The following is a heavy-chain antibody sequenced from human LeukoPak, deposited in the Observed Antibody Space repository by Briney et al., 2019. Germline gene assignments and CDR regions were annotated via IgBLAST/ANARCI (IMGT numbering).Heavy chain of an antibody. CDR3: ARVFGQQLRYFDWLLYDHYYYYYYMDV. J-gene: IGHJ6*03. Sequence: ASVKVSCKASGYTFTSYAMNWVRQAPGQGLEWMGWINTNTGNPTYAQGFTGRFVFSLDTSVSTAYLQISSLKAEDTAVYYCARVFGQQLRYFDWLLYDHYYYYYYMDVWGKGTTVTVSS. CDR1: GYTFTSYA. D-gene: IGHD3-9*01. V-gene: IGHV7-4-1*02. CDR2: INTNTGNP.